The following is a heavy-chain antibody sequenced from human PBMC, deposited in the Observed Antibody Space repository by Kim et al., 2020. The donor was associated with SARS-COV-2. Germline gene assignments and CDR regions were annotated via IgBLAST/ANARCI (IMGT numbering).Heavy chain of an antibody. CDR2: ISSSSSYT. CDR1: GFTFSDYY. D-gene: IGHD3-16*01. J-gene: IGHJ6*02. CDR3: ARDPATHPGGNYYYGMDV. Sequence: GGSLRLSCAASGFTFSDYYMSWIRQAPGKGLEWVSYISSSSSYTNYADSVKGRFTISRDNAKNSLYLQMNSLRAEDTAVYYCARDPATHPGGNYYYGMDVWVQATTVTVSS. V-gene: IGHV3-11*06.